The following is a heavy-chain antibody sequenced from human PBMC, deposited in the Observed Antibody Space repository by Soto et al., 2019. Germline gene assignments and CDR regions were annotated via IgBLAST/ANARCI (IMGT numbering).Heavy chain of an antibody. D-gene: IGHD2-15*01. Sequence: VGSLRLSCAASGFPLISYAMNWVRQAPGKGLEWVSIFSAGGSTYYADSVKGRFTISRDISKNTLSLQMNSLRVEDTAVYYCAKGLGDCGGATCTLDFWGQGTLVTVSS. CDR1: GFPLISYA. J-gene: IGHJ4*02. V-gene: IGHV3-23*01. CDR2: FSAGGST. CDR3: AKGLGDCGGATCTLDF.